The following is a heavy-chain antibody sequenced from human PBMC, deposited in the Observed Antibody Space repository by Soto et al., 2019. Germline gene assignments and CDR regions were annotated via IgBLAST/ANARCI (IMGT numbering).Heavy chain of an antibody. CDR3: ARAPYYYDISGYYLDY. CDR1: GFTFTSYG. V-gene: IGHV3-33*01. CDR2: IWYDGSNK. J-gene: IGHJ4*02. Sequence: QVPLVESGGGVVQPGKSLRLSCAASGFTFTSYGMHWVRQAPGKGLEWVAVIWYDGSNKYYADSVKGRFTISRDNSKNTLFLQMNSLRAEDTAVYYCARAPYYYDISGYYLDYWGQGTLVTVSS. D-gene: IGHD3-22*01.